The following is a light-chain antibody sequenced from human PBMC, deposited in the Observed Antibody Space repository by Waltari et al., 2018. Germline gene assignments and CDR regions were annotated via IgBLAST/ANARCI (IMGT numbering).Light chain of an antibody. J-gene: IGLJ2*01. V-gene: IGLV6-57*02. CDR3: QSYDGSDWV. CDR1: SGSIASNN. CDR2: EAR. Sequence: KFMLTQPHSVSESPGKTVTISCTGSSGSIASNNVQWYQQRPGGAPLPVIYEARRRPSGVPPRFSGSIDKSSKAASLPIAGVQTEDEADYYCQSYDGSDWVCGGGTRLTVL.